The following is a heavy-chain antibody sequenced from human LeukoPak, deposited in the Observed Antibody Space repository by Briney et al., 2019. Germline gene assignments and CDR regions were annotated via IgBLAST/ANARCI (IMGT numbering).Heavy chain of an antibody. J-gene: IGHJ5*02. D-gene: IGHD5-12*01. CDR3: ARDLGYSGFDWAP. CDR2: ISYSGNT. Sequence: SETLSLTCTVSGYSINSGHYWGWIRQPPGKRLEWIGSISYSGNTYYNPTLKSRIIISVDTSKNQFSLNLTSVTAADAAVYYCARDLGYSGFDWAPWGQGTLVTVSS. CDR1: GYSINSGHY. V-gene: IGHV4-38-2*02.